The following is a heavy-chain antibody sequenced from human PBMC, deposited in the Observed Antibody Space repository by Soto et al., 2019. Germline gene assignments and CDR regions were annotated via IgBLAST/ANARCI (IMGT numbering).Heavy chain of an antibody. Sequence: GGSLRLSCAASGFTFSSYYMHWVRQATGKGLEWVSAIGTAGDTYYPGSVKGRFTISRENAKNSLYLQINSLRAGDTAVYYCARGSTITYYDFWSGYYRPRPLDYWGQGTLVTVSS. D-gene: IGHD3-3*01. CDR2: IGTAGDT. J-gene: IGHJ4*02. CDR1: GFTFSSYY. V-gene: IGHV3-13*01. CDR3: ARGSTITYYDFWSGYYRPRPLDY.